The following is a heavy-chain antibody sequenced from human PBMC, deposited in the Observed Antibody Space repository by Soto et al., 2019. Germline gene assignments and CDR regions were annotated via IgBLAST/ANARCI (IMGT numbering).Heavy chain of an antibody. D-gene: IGHD2-15*01. Sequence: QVQLVESGGGLVKPGGSLRLSCAASGFTFSDYYMSWIRQAPGKGLEWVSYISSSSSYTNYADSMKGRFTISRDNAKNSLYLQMNSLRAEDTAVYYCARRGGTDPEPDYWGQGTLVTVSS. V-gene: IGHV3-11*06. CDR1: GFTFSDYY. J-gene: IGHJ4*02. CDR3: ARRGGTDPEPDY. CDR2: ISSSSSYT.